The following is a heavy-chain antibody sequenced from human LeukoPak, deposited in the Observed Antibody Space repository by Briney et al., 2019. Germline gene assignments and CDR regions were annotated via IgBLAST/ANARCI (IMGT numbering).Heavy chain of an antibody. D-gene: IGHD7-27*01. CDR1: GDFITAYY. J-gene: IGHJ4*02. V-gene: IGHV4-59*01. Sequence: PSETLSLTCTVSGDFITAYYWSWIRQPPGKGLEWIGYVYYSGSTEYNPSLRSRVTISLEMSKRQFSLNLTSVTAADTAVYYCASNTGTVFDYWGQGALVTVSS. CDR2: VYYSGST. CDR3: ASNTGTVFDY.